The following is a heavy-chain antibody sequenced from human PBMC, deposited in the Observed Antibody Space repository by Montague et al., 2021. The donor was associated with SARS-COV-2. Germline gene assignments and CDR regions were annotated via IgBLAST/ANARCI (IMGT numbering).Heavy chain of an antibody. CDR2: IFYSGST. CDR1: GGSISSSSYY. V-gene: IGHV4-39*01. Sequence: SETLSLTCTVSGGSISSSSYYWGWIRQPPGKGLEWIGSIFYSGSTDYNPSLKSRVTISVDTPKNQFSLKLSSVTAADTAVYYCASMVRAQVYYFDYWGQGTLVTDSS. J-gene: IGHJ4*02. D-gene: IGHD3-10*01. CDR3: ASMVRAQVYYFDY.